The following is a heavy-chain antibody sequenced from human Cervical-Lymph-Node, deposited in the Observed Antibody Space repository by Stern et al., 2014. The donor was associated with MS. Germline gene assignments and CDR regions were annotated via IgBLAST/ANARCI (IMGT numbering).Heavy chain of an antibody. Sequence: QLQLQESGPGLVKPSQTLSLTCTVSGGPISSSNYYWNWIRQHPGRGLEWIGYIYFSGSTYYDPSLKSRITMSLDTSKNQFSLKVESVTAADTAVYYCARGSAVAGSFDYWGHGTLVTVSS. CDR1: GGPISSSNYY. J-gene: IGHJ4*01. D-gene: IGHD6-19*01. CDR3: ARGSAVAGSFDY. CDR2: IYFSGST. V-gene: IGHV4-31*03.